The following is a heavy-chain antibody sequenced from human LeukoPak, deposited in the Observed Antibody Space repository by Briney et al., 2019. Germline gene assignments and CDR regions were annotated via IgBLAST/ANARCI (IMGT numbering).Heavy chain of an antibody. CDR1: GGSFSGYY. CDR3: ARDRGGGSGSYWGLNWFDP. V-gene: IGHV4-34*01. Sequence: SSETLSLTCAVYGGSFSGYYWSWIRQPPGKGREWIGGINHNGSINYNPSLKSRVTISVDTSKNQFSLKLSSVTAADTDVYYCARDRGGGSGSYWGLNWFDPWGPGTLVTVSS. CDR2: INHNGSI. J-gene: IGHJ5*02. D-gene: IGHD3-10*01.